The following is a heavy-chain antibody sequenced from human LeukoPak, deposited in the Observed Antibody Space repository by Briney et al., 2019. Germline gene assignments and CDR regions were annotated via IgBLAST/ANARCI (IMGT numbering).Heavy chain of an antibody. CDR1: GYTFTGYY. CDR2: INPNSGGT. Sequence: ASVKVSCKASGYTFTGYYMHWVRQAPGQGLEWMGWINPNSGGTNYAQKFQGRVTMTRDTSISTAYMELSRLRSDDTAVYYCARGSGSYYFVFFYFDYWGQGTLVTVYS. CDR3: ARGSGSYYFVFFYFDY. V-gene: IGHV1-2*02. J-gene: IGHJ4*02. D-gene: IGHD1-26*01.